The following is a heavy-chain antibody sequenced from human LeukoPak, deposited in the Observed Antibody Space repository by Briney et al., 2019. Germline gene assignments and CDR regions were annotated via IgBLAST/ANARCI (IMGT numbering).Heavy chain of an antibody. J-gene: IGHJ4*02. CDR3: AKAGPAAAGFYFDY. V-gene: IGHV3-9*01. CDR2: ISWNSGSI. Sequence: GRSLRLSCAASGFTFDDYAMHWVRQAPGKGLEWVSGISWNSGSIGYADSVKGRITISRDNAKNSLYLQMNSLRAEDTALYYCAKAGPAAAGFYFDYWGQGTLVTVSS. D-gene: IGHD6-13*01. CDR1: GFTFDDYA.